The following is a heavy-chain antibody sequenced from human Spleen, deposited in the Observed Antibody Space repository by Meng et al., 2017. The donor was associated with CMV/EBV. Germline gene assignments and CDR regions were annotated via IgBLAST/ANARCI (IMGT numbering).Heavy chain of an antibody. D-gene: IGHD3-3*01. CDR1: GFTFNNYG. Sequence: GESLKISCAASGFTFNNYGMHWVRQAPGKGLEWVAVIWYDGNNKFYAHSVKGRFTISRDNSENMLYLQMNSLRAEDTAVYYCARDRREIFGVVIAYYGMDVWGQGTTVTVSS. J-gene: IGHJ6*02. CDR3: ARDRREIFGVVIAYYGMDV. V-gene: IGHV3-33*04. CDR2: IWYDGNNK.